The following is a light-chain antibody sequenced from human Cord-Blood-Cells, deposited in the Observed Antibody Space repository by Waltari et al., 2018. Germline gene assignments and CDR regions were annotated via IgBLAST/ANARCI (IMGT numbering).Light chain of an antibody. V-gene: IGLV2-14*03. Sequence: QSALTQPASVSGSPGQSITISCTGTSSDVGGYNYVSWYQQHPGKAPKLMIYDVSNRPSGVSNRFSGSKSANPASLTISGFQAEDEADYYCSSYTSSSTPYVFGTGTKVTVL. J-gene: IGLJ1*01. CDR2: DVS. CDR1: SSDVGGYNY. CDR3: SSYTSSSTPYV.